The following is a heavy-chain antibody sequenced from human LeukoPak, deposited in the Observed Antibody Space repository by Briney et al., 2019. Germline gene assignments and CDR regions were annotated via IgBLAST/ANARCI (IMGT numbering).Heavy chain of an antibody. J-gene: IGHJ4*02. CDR2: IRSKTYGATA. CDR3: TRGPPFDY. V-gene: IGHV3-49*04. CDR1: GLTFGDYP. Sequence: GWSLRLSCKPSGLTFGDYPMGWVRQAPGKGLEWAAYIRSKTYGATAEYAASVKGRFTISRDDSKNIASLQMNSLKTEDTAVYYCTRGPPFDYWGQGTLVSVSS.